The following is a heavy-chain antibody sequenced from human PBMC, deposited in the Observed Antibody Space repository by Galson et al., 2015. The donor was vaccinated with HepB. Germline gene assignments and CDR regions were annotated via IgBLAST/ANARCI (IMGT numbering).Heavy chain of an antibody. CDR1: GFTFSSYS. J-gene: IGHJ3*02. D-gene: IGHD2-15*01. Sequence: SLRLSCAASGFTFSSYSMNWVRQAPGKGLEWVSSISSSSSYIYYADSVKGRFTISRDNAKNSLYLQMNSLRAEDTAVYYCAREWGYCSGGSCYSNAFDIWGQGTMVTVSS. V-gene: IGHV3-21*01. CDR2: ISSSSSYI. CDR3: AREWGYCSGGSCYSNAFDI.